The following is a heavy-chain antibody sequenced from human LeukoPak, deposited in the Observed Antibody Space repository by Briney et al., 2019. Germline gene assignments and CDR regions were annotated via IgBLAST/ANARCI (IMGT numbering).Heavy chain of an antibody. CDR3: AKGDRGHCTGVKCYPFDY. Sequence: PGGSPRLSCVASGFTYANYAMNWVRQAPGKRLEWVASITGTGGRGGIYYADSVKGRFTISRDNSKNTLFLQMSSLRAEDTAVYHCAKGDRGHCTGVKCYPFDYWGQGTVVTVSS. D-gene: IGHD2-8*02. CDR2: ITGTGGRGGI. CDR1: GFTYANYA. J-gene: IGHJ4*02. V-gene: IGHV3-23*01.